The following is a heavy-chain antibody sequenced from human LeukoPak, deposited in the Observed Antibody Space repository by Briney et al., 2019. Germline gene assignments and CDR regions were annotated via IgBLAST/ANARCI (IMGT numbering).Heavy chain of an antibody. CDR3: ARRAVDNSYYYYMDV. Sequence: ASVKVSCKASGGTFTSYAISWVRQAPGQGLEWRGGIIPIFGTANYAQKFQGRVTITADESTSTAYMELSSLRSEDTAVYYCARRAVDNSYYYYMDVWGKGTTVTVSS. V-gene: IGHV1-69*13. D-gene: IGHD6-19*01. CDR1: GGTFTSYA. CDR2: IIPIFGTA. J-gene: IGHJ6*03.